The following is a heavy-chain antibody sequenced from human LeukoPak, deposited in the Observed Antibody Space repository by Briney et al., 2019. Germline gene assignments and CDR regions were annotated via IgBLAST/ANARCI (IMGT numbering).Heavy chain of an antibody. CDR2: INHSGST. CDR1: GGSFSGYY. D-gene: IGHD5-18*01. CDR3: ARGRIQLWLRYYFDY. V-gene: IGHV4-34*01. Sequence: SETLSLTCAVYGGSFSGYYWSWIRQPPGKGLEWIGEINHSGSTNYNPSLKSRVTISVDTSKNQSSLKLSSVTAADTAVYYCARGRIQLWLRYYFDYWGQGTLVTVSS. J-gene: IGHJ4*02.